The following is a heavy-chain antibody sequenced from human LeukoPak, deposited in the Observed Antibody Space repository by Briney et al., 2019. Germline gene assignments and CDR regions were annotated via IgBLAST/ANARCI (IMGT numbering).Heavy chain of an antibody. CDR2: INHSGST. CDR1: GGSLSGYY. V-gene: IGHV4-34*01. Sequence: PSETLSLTCAVYGGSLSGYYWSWIRQPPGKGLEWIGEINHSGSTNYNPSLKSRVTISVDTSKNQFSLKLSSVTAADTAVYYCARGPNYGSGRSYYFDYWGQGTLVTVSS. CDR3: ARGPNYGSGRSYYFDY. D-gene: IGHD3-10*01. J-gene: IGHJ4*02.